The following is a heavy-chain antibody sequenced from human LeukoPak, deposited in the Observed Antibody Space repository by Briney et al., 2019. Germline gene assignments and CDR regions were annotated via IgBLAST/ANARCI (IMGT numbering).Heavy chain of an antibody. CDR2: INHSGST. V-gene: IGHV4-34*01. CDR3: AREEALITMVRGVIISWFDP. D-gene: IGHD3-10*01. Sequence: SETLSLTCAVYGGSFSGYYWSWIRQPPGKGLEWIGEINHSGSTNYNPSLKSRVTISVDTSKNQFSLKLSSVTAADTAVYYCAREEALITMVRGVIISWFDPWGQGTLVTVSS. CDR1: GGSFSGYY. J-gene: IGHJ5*02.